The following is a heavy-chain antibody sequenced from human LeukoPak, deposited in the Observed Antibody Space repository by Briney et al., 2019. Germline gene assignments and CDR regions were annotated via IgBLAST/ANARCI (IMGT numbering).Heavy chain of an antibody. CDR1: GFTFSSYE. Sequence: GGSLRLSCAASGFTFSSYEMNWVRQAPGKGLEWVSYISSIGSTIYYADSVKGRFTISRDNAKTSLYLQMNSLRAEDTAVYYCAKGGIQLWLNWFDPWGQGTLVTVSS. D-gene: IGHD5-18*01. CDR2: ISSIGSTI. V-gene: IGHV3-48*03. J-gene: IGHJ5*02. CDR3: AKGGIQLWLNWFDP.